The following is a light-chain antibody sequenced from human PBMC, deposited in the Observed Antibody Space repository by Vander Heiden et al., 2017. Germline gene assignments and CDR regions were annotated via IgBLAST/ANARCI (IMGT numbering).Light chain of an antibody. CDR2: AAS. CDR1: QYIGKY. J-gene: IGKJ2*01. V-gene: IGKV1-33*01. Sequence: DIQMTQSPAFLSASVGDRITITCQASQYIGKYLSWYQQKPGKAPNLLIYAASNLEVGVPSRFSASGSGTEFILTINNLQPEDIAVYYCQQHESLPTFGQGTKVEIK. CDR3: QQHESLPT.